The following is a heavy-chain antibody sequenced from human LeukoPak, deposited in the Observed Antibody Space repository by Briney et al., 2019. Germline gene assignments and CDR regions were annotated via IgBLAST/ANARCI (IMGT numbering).Heavy chain of an antibody. CDR2: INPNSGGT. D-gene: IGHD6-13*01. CDR3: ARDFGIFGTSSWTGPDY. Sequence: VASVKVSCKTSGYTFTGYYIHWVRQAPGQGLEWMGWINPNSGGTNYAQKFQGRVTMTKDTSISTGYMELSRLRSDDTAIYYCARDFGIFGTSSWTGPDYWGQGTLVTVSP. J-gene: IGHJ4*02. V-gene: IGHV1-2*02. CDR1: GYTFTGYY.